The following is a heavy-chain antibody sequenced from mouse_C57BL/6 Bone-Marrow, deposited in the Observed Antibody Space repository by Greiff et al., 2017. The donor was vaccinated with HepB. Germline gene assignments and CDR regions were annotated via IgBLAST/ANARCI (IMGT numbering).Heavy chain of an antibody. CDR3: ARLKLLLRESEWDY. V-gene: IGHV5-15*01. D-gene: IGHD1-1*01. CDR2: ISNLAYSI. J-gene: IGHJ4*01. Sequence: EVQGVESGGGLVQPGGSLKLSCAASGFTFSDYGIAWVRQAPRKGPEWVAFISNLAYSIYYADTVTGRFTISRENAKNTLYLEMSSLRSEDTAMYYCARLKLLLRESEWDYWGQGTSVTVSS. CDR1: GFTFSDYG.